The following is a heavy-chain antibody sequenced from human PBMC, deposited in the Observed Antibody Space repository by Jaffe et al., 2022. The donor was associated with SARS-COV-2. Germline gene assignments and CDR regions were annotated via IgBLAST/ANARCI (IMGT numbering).Heavy chain of an antibody. J-gene: IGHJ4*02. D-gene: IGHD3-9*01. CDR2: IYHSGST. CDR1: GYSISSGYY. Sequence: QVQLQESGPGLVKPSETLSLTCTVSGYSISSGYYWGWIRQPPGKGLEWIGSIYHSGSTYYNPSLKSRVTISVDTSKNQFSLKLSSVTAADTAVYYCARDDAGDADILTGLVDYWGQGTLVTVSS. CDR3: ARDDAGDADILTGLVDY. V-gene: IGHV4-38-2*02.